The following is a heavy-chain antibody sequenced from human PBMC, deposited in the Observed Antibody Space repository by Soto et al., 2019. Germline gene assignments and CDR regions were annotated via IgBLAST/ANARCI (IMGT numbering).Heavy chain of an antibody. D-gene: IGHD3-10*01. Sequence: EVQLVESGGGLAQPGRSLRLSCTSSGFTFDHYAMTWFRQAPGKGLEWVGFITSKAYGGTTEYAASVKGRFTISRDDSNSTAYLQMDSLKTEDTAVYSCTRVPPNLYGSGTYPFDYWGQGALVTVSS. CDR2: ITSKAYGGTT. CDR1: GFTFDHYA. V-gene: IGHV3-49*03. CDR3: TRVPPNLYGSGTYPFDY. J-gene: IGHJ4*02.